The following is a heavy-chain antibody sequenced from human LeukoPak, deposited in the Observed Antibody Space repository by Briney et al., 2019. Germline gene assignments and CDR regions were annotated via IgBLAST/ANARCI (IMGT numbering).Heavy chain of an antibody. CDR1: GGSISSGDYY. J-gene: IGHJ4*02. CDR2: ISNTGST. D-gene: IGHD5-18*01. Sequence: PSETLSLTCTVSGGSISSGDYYWSWIRQPPGQGLEWIGSISNTGSTYYKPSLKSHITISLDTSKNQYSLKLNFVTAADTAVYYCARDSGYGYGPFDSWGRGTLVTVSS. V-gene: IGHV4-30-4*01. CDR3: ARDSGYGYGPFDS.